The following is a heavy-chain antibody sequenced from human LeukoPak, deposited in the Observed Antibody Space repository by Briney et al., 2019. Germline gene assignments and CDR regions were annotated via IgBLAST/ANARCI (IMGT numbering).Heavy chain of an antibody. Sequence: GGSLRLSCVVSAFSLNTYNMNWVRQAPGKGLEWVSSISYTGTYIYYADSVKGRFTISRDNAQNSVYLQMNSLRAEDTAVYYCAKDVGARRDWGQGTLVTVSS. V-gene: IGHV3-21*04. CDR1: AFSLNTYN. D-gene: IGHD1-26*01. CDR2: ISYTGTYI. CDR3: AKDVGARRD. J-gene: IGHJ4*02.